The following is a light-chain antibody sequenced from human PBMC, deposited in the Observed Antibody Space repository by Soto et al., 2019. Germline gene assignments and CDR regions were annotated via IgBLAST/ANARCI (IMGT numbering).Light chain of an antibody. CDR2: GAS. CDR3: QQYGSSPLT. V-gene: IGKV3-20*01. Sequence: EIVFTQAPSTLSLSHGERATLSCRASQSVSASYLAWYQQKPGQAPRLLMYGASRRATGIPDRFSGSGSGTDFTLTISRLEPEDFVVYFCQQYGSSPLTFGGGTKVDI. CDR1: QSVSASY. J-gene: IGKJ4*01.